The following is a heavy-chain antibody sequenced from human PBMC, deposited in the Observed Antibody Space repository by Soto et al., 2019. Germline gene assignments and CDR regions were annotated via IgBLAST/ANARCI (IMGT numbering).Heavy chain of an antibody. CDR2: ISYDGSNK. V-gene: IGHV3-30-3*01. CDR1: GFTFSSYA. J-gene: IGHJ6*02. Sequence: GGSLRLSCAASGFTFSSYAMHWVRQAPGKGLEWVAVISYDGSNKYYADSVKGRFTISRDNSKNTLYLQMNSLRAEDTAVYYCARAWSGYCSSTSCYQAYYYYGMAVWGQGTTVTVSS. D-gene: IGHD2-2*01. CDR3: ARAWSGYCSSTSCYQAYYYYGMAV.